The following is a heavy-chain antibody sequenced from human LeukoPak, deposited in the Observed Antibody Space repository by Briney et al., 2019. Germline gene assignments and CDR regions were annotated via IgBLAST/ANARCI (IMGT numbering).Heavy chain of an antibody. CDR3: ARQSRRGTSAYTSGWLDY. J-gene: IGHJ4*02. CDR2: IYYSGST. V-gene: IGHV4-59*08. D-gene: IGHD6-19*01. Sequence: PSETLSLTCTVSGGSISSYYWSWIRQPPGKGLEWIGYIYYSGSTNYNPSLKSRVTISVDTSKNQFSLKLSSVTAADTAVYYCARQSRRGTSAYTSGWLDYWGQGSLVTVSS. CDR1: GGSISSYY.